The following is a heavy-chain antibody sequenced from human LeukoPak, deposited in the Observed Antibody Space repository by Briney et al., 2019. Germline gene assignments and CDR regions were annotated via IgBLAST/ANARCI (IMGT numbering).Heavy chain of an antibody. D-gene: IGHD3-3*01. J-gene: IGHJ4*02. V-gene: IGHV4-59*01. CDR3: ARLYDFWSGYFGIWDY. Sequence: SETLSLTCTVSGGSISSYYWNWIRQPPGKGLEWIGYISYSGSTSYNPSLKSRVTISIDTSKNQFSLRLSSVTVADTAVYYCARLYDFWSGYFGIWDYWGQGTLVTVSS. CDR1: GGSISSYY. CDR2: ISYSGST.